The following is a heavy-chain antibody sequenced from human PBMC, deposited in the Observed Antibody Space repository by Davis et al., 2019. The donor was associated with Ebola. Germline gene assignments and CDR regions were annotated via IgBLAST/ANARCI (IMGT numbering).Heavy chain of an antibody. Sequence: ASVKVSCKASGYPFTDFAINWLRQAPGQRFEWLGWITTNTASPTYARGFSERFVFSLDTSVSTAYLQISSLKAEDTAVYYCARSITMVRGVIINWFDPWGQGTLVTVSS. CDR2: ITTNTASP. D-gene: IGHD3-10*01. J-gene: IGHJ5*02. CDR3: ARSITMVRGVIINWFDP. V-gene: IGHV7-4-1*02. CDR1: GYPFTDFA.